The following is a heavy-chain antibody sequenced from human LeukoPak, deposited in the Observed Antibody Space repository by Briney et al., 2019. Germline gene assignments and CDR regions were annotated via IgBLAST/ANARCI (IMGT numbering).Heavy chain of an antibody. J-gene: IGHJ4*02. CDR1: EFTFSSFE. CDR2: ISGSGITI. CDR3: AKVKFYFDN. V-gene: IGHV3-48*03. Sequence: GGSLRLSCAASEFTFSSFEMNWVRQAPGKGLEWVSFISGSGITIYYADSVKGRFTISRDNAKNSLYLQMNSLRAEDTAVYYCAKVKFYFDNWGQGTLVTVSS.